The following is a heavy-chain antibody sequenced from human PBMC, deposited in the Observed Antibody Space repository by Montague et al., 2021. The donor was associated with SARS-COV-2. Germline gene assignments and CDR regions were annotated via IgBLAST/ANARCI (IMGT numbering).Heavy chain of an antibody. J-gene: IGHJ6*02. CDR2: TYYRSKWYN. CDR3: ARGIWFGELLTGYYYYGMDV. D-gene: IGHD3-10*01. V-gene: IGHV6-1*01. Sequence: CAISGDSVSRNSAAWNWISQSPSIGLEWLGRTYYRSKWYNDYVVAVNSGITINLDTSKNQFSLQLNSVTPEDTAVYYCARGIWFGELLTGYYYYGMDVWGQGTTVTVSS. CDR1: GDSVSRNSAA.